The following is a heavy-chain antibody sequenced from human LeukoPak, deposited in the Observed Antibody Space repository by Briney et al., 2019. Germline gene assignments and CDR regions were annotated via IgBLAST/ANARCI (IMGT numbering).Heavy chain of an antibody. CDR2: IYTSETNST. CDR1: GFTVKSNF. D-gene: IGHD1-26*01. CDR3: ARGAESVGVDFDY. Sequence: GGSLRLSCAASGFTVKSNFMSWVRQAPGKGLEWVSVIYTSETNSTYYADSMKGRFTISRDNSKNTLYLQMNSLRAEDTAVYYCARGAESVGVDFDYWGQGTLVTVSS. J-gene: IGHJ4*02. V-gene: IGHV3-66*01.